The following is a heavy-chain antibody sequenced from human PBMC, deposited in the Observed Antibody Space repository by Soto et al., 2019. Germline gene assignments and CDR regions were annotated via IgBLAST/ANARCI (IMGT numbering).Heavy chain of an antibody. CDR1: GFTFSSYA. CDR2: ISGNGGST. D-gene: IGHD3-10*01. J-gene: IGHJ4*02. Sequence: GGSLRLSCAASGFTFSSYAMSWVRQAPGKGLEWVSAISGNGGSTYYADSVKGRFTISRDNSKNTLYLQMNSLRAEETAVYYCANSEAPEGAGSYLPDYWGQGTLVTVSS. CDR3: ANSEAPEGAGSYLPDY. V-gene: IGHV3-23*01.